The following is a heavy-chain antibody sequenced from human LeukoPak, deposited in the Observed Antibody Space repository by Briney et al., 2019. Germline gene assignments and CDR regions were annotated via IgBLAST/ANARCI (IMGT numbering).Heavy chain of an antibody. CDR1: GYTLTSYG. D-gene: IGHD3-10*01. Sequence: SVKVSCKASGYTLTSYGISWVRQAPGQGLEWMGWISAYNGNTNYAQKLQGRVTMTTDTSTSTAYMELRSLRSDDTAVYYCAREYYYGSGSFPYYCYYYYMDVWGKGTTVTVSS. V-gene: IGHV1-18*01. J-gene: IGHJ6*03. CDR3: AREYYYGSGSFPYYCYYYYMDV. CDR2: ISAYNGNT.